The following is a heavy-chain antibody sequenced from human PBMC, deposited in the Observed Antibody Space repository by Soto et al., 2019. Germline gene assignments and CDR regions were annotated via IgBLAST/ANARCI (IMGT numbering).Heavy chain of an antibody. CDR3: ARAAYYYDSSGYYPGDY. CDR2: IKPTGGST. V-gene: IGHV1-46*01. D-gene: IGHD3-22*01. CDR1: GYTFTSYY. Sequence: ASVKVSCKASGYTFTSYYMHWVRQAPGQGLEWMGMIKPTGGSTSYAQKFQGRVTMNRDTSTSTVYMELSSLTSEDTAVYYFARAAYYYDSSGYYPGDYWGQGSLVTVSS. J-gene: IGHJ4*02.